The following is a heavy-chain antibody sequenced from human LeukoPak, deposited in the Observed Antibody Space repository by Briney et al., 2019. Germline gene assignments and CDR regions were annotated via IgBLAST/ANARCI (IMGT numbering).Heavy chain of an antibody. CDR1: GGSISSGSYY. Sequence: KPSETLSLTCTVSGGSISSGSYYWGWIRQPPGKGLEWIGSVYYTGGSYNNPSLKSRVTISVDTSKNQFALKLSSVTAADTAVYYCARRDWGSYWFDYWGQGTLVTVSS. CDR3: ARRDWGSYWFDY. CDR2: VYYTGGS. V-gene: IGHV4-39*01. D-gene: IGHD7-27*01. J-gene: IGHJ4*02.